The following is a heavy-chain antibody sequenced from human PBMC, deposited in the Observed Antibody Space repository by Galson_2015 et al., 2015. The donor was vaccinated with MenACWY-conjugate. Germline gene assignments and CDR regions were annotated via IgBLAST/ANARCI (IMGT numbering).Heavy chain of an antibody. CDR3: VRALNGDADY. CDR1: GFIFSSHW. Sequence: SLRLSCAGSGFIFSSHWMHWVRQLPGEGLIWVSRMNGDGSIIDYADSVKGRFTTSRDNAKNMVSLQMDRLRAEDTAVYYCVRALNGDADYWGQGTLVTVSS. CDR2: MNGDGSII. D-gene: IGHD2-21*02. J-gene: IGHJ4*02. V-gene: IGHV3-74*01.